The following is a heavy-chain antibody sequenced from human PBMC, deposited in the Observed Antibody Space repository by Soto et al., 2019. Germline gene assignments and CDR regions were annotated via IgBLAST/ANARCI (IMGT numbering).Heavy chain of an antibody. V-gene: IGHV3-23*01. CDR2: VTGSGVTT. CDR3: TKSQSGSYFAAFDI. D-gene: IGHD1-26*01. CDR1: GDSFDTYV. Sequence: GGSLRLSCVVSGDSFDTYVINWVRQAPGKGLEWVSAVTGSGVTTWYAESIKGRFTISRDNSKNTVFLQMNSLTAEDMALYYCTKSQSGSYFAAFDIWGQGTMVTVSS. J-gene: IGHJ3*02.